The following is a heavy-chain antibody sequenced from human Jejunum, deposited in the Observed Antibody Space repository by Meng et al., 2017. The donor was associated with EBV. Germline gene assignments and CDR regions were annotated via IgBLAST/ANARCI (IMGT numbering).Heavy chain of an antibody. D-gene: IGHD2-2*01. Sequence: QVQLVQSGAEVKKPRASVKVSCKTSGYTFTGHWVHWVRQAPGQGLEWMGIINPNDGSTSHAQKFQGRVTMTRDTSTSRVYMELSSLTSEDTAVYYCARDISSSTGWWLDPWGQGTLVTVSS. J-gene: IGHJ5*02. CDR1: GYTFTGHW. CDR3: ARDISSSTGWWLDP. V-gene: IGHV1-46*01. CDR2: INPNDGST.